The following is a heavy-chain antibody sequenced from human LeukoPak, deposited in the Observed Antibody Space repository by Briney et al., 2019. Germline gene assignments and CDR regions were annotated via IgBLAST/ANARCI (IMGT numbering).Heavy chain of an antibody. V-gene: IGHV4-61*02. CDR3: ARTPRACSSTSCYFDY. J-gene: IGHJ4*02. Sequence: SETLSLTCTVSGGSISSGSYYWSWIRQPAGKGLEWIGRIYTSGSTNYNPSLKSRVTISVDTSKNQFSLKLSSVTAADTAVYYCARTPRACSSTSCYFDYWGQGTLVTVSS. CDR1: GGSISSGSYY. CDR2: IYTSGST. D-gene: IGHD2-2*01.